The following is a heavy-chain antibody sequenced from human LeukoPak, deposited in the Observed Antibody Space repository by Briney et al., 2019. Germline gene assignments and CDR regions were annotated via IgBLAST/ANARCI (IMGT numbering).Heavy chain of an antibody. CDR3: ARDFFLLRDEGIVDY. CDR1: GFTFSDYY. CDR2: ISSSGSTI. J-gene: IGHJ4*02. D-gene: IGHD5-24*01. V-gene: IGHV3-11*01. Sequence: GGSLRLSCAASGFTFSDYYRSWIRQGPGKGLEWVSYISSSGSTIYYADSVKGRFTISRDNAKNSMYLQMNSLRAEDTAVYYCARDFFLLRDEGIVDYWGQGTLVTVSS.